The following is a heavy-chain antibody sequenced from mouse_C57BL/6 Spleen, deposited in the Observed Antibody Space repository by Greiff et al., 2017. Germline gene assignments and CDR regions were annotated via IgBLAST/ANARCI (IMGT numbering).Heavy chain of an antibody. D-gene: IGHD1-1*01. J-gene: IGHJ3*01. V-gene: IGHV1-69*01. Sequence: QVQLQQPGAELVMPGASVKLSCKASGYTFTSYWMHWVKQRPGQGLEWIGEIDPSDSYTNYNQKFKGKSTLTVDKSSSTAYMQLSSLTSEDSAVYYCARSECSSPAWFAYWGQGTLVTVSA. CDR2: IDPSDSYT. CDR1: GYTFTSYW. CDR3: ARSECSSPAWFAY.